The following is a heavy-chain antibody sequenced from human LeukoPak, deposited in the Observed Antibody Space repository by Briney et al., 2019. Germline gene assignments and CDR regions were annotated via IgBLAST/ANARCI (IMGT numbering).Heavy chain of an antibody. CDR1: GYTFTSYY. V-gene: IGHV1-46*01. J-gene: IGHJ6*02. CDR2: INPSGGST. CDR3: ARDCGYGYGYSYYYYYGMDV. Sequence: ASVKVSCKASGYTFTSYYMHWVRQAPGQGLEWMGIINPSGGSTSYAQKFQGRVTMTRDTSTSTVYMELSSLRSEDTAVYYCARDCGYGYGYSYYYYYGMDVWGQGTTVTVSS. D-gene: IGHD5-18*01.